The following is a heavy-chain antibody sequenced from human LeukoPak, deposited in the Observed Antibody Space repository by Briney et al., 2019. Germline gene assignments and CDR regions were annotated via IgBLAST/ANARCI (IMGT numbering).Heavy chain of an antibody. CDR3: ARGEGDYGDYWFDY. J-gene: IGHJ4*02. Sequence: ASVKVSCKASGYTFTIHWVRQAPGQGLEWMGIINPSGGSTSYAQKFQGRVTMTRDTSTSTVYMELSSLRSEDTAVYYCARGEGDYGDYWFDYWGQGTLVTVSS. V-gene: IGHV1-46*01. CDR2: INPSGGST. CDR1: GYTFT. D-gene: IGHD4-17*01.